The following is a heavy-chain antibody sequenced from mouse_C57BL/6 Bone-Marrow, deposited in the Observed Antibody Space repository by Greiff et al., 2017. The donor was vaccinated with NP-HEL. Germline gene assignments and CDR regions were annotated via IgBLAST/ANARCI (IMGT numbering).Heavy chain of an antibody. V-gene: IGHV5-6*01. J-gene: IGHJ2*01. CDR2: ISSGGSYT. D-gene: IGHD1-1*01. CDR3: ARDLLPDY. CDR1: GFTFSSYG. Sequence: EVKLQESGGDLVKPGGSLKLSCAASGFTFSSYGMSWVRQTPDKRLEWVATISSGGSYTYYPDSVKGQFTISRDNAKNTLYLQVSSLKSEDTAGYYCARDLLPDYWGQGTTLTVSS.